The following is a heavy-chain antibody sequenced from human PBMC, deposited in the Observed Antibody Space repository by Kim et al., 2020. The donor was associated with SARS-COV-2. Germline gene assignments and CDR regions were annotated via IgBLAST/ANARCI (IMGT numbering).Heavy chain of an antibody. CDR3: GQRLLYDAFDI. V-gene: IGHV2-5*02. Sequence: SGPTLVNPTQTLTLTCTFSGFSLSTSGVGVGWIRQPPGKALEWLALIYWDDGKRYSPSLKSRLTITKDTSKNQVVLKMTNMDPVDTATYYCGQRLLYDAFDIWGQGTLVTVSS. CDR2: IYWDDGK. D-gene: IGHD5-12*01. CDR1: GFSLSTSGVG. J-gene: IGHJ3*02.